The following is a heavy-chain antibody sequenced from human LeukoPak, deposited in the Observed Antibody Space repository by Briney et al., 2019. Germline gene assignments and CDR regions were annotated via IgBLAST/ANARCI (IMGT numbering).Heavy chain of an antibody. V-gene: IGHV3-30-3*02. CDR2: ISYDGSNK. J-gene: IGHJ4*02. CDR3: AKKAQYNGNYLLDY. D-gene: IGHD1-26*01. Sequence: GGSLRLSCAASGFTFSSYAMHWVRQAPGKGLEWVAVISYDGSNKYYADSVKGRFTISRDNSKNTLYLQMNSLRAEDTALYFCAKKAQYNGNYLLDYWGQGTLVTVSS. CDR1: GFTFSSYA.